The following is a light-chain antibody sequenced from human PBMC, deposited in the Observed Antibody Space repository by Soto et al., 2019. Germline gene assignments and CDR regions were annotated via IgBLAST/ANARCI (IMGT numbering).Light chain of an antibody. V-gene: IGKV3-15*01. Sequence: EIVMTQSPATLSVSPGERATLSCRASQSVSSNLAWYQQKPGQAPRLLMFGASTRATDIPDRFSSTGSGTEFTLTISSMQSEDFAVYYCQQYDNWPFSFGPGTKVDIK. CDR3: QQYDNWPFS. CDR1: QSVSSN. CDR2: GAS. J-gene: IGKJ3*01.